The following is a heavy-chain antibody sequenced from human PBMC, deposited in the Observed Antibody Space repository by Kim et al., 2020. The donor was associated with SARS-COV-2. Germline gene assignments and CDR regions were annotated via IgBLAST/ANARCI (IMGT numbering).Heavy chain of an antibody. V-gene: IGHV3-21*01. CDR1: GFTFSSYS. D-gene: IGHD3-10*01. Sequence: GGSLRLFCAASGFTFSSYSMNWVRQAPGKGLEWVSSISSSSSYIYYADSVKGRFTISRDNAKNSLYLQMNSLRAEDTAVYYCARVRYGSGSLGFDYWGQGTLVTVSA. CDR3: ARVRYGSGSLGFDY. J-gene: IGHJ4*02. CDR2: ISSSSSYI.